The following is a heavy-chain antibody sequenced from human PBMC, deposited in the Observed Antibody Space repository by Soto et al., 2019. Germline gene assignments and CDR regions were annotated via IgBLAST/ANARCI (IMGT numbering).Heavy chain of an antibody. CDR2: IIPILGIA. D-gene: IGHD5-12*01. J-gene: IGHJ4*02. V-gene: IGHV1-69*04. CDR3: ARESYSGYDELDY. Sequence: SVKVSCKASGGTFSSYTISWVRQAPGQGLEWMGRIIPILGIANYAQKFQGRVTITADKSTSTAYMELSSLRSEDTAVYYCARESYSGYDELDYWGQGTLVTVSS. CDR1: GGTFSSYT.